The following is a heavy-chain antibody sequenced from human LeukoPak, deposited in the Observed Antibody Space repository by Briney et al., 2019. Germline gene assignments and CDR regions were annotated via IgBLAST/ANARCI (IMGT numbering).Heavy chain of an antibody. J-gene: IGHJ6*02. CDR1: GGSVSSDNYY. Sequence: SETLSLTCTVSGGSVSSDNYYWTWIRQPPGKGLEWIGYIYYSGSTNYNPSLKSRVTISVDTSKNQFSLKLSSVTAADTAVYYCARGYNGYCSGGSCSYYYYGMDVWGQGTTVTVSS. D-gene: IGHD2-15*01. CDR2: IYYSGST. V-gene: IGHV4-61*01. CDR3: ARGYNGYCSGGSCSYYYYGMDV.